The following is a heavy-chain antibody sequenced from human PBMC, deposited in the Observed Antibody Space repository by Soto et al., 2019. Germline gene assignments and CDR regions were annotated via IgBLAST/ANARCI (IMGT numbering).Heavy chain of an antibody. J-gene: IGHJ6*03. D-gene: IGHD2-2*01. V-gene: IGHV3-33*01. CDR1: GFTFSSYG. CDR3: AREEEDIVVVPAAMPALAESPHYYYYMDV. Sequence: GGSLRLSCAASGFTFSSYGMHWVRQAPGKGLEWVAVIWYDGSNKYYADSVKGRFTISRDNSKNTLYLQMNSLRAEDTAVYYCAREEEDIVVVPAAMPALAESPHYYYYMDVWGKGTTVTVSS. CDR2: IWYDGSNK.